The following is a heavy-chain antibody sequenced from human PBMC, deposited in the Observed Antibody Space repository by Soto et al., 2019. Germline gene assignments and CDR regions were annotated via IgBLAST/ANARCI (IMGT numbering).Heavy chain of an antibody. D-gene: IGHD6-6*01. CDR1: GFTFSSYG. Sequence: QVQLVESGGGVVQPGRSLRLSCAASGFTFSSYGMHWVRQAPGKGLEWVAVIWYDGSNKYYTDSVKGRFTISRDNSKNTLYLQMNSLRAEDTAVYYCARDLGIAARSAFGYWGQGTLVTVSS. V-gene: IGHV3-33*01. CDR3: ARDLGIAARSAFGY. CDR2: IWYDGSNK. J-gene: IGHJ4*02.